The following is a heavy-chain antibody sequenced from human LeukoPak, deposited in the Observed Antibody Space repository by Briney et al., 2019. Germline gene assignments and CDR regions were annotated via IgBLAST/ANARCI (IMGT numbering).Heavy chain of an antibody. J-gene: IGHJ3*02. CDR2: IHTSWST. CDR3: ARDRKGYIGYEGDHFDI. V-gene: IGHV4-4*07. D-gene: IGHD5-12*01. Sequence: KSSETLSLTCIVSGGSFSSHYWSWIRQSAGKGPEWIWLIHTSWSTNYNPSLTSRFTMSVDTSKNQFSLQLTAVTAADTGVYYCARDRKGYIGYEGDHFDIWGQGTMVTVSS. CDR1: GGSFSSHY.